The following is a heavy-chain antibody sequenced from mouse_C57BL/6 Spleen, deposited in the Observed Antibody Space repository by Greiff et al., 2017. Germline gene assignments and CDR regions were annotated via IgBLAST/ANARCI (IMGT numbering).Heavy chain of an antibody. V-gene: IGHV5-6*01. CDR2: ISSGGSYT. CDR1: GFTFSSYG. CDR3: ARREFITTVVSYYFDY. Sequence: EVKLMESGGDLVKPGGSLKLSCAASGFTFSSYGLSWVRQTPDKRLEWVATISSGGSYTYYPDSVKGRFTISRDNAKNTLYLQMSSLKSEDTAMYYCARREFITTVVSYYFDYWGQGTTLTVSS. D-gene: IGHD1-1*01. J-gene: IGHJ2*01.